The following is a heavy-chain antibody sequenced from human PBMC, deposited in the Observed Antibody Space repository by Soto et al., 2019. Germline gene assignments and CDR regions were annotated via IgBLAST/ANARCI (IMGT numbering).Heavy chain of an antibody. CDR1: GGSISSSSW. Sequence: QVQLQESGPGLVKPSGTLSLTCAVSGGSISSSSWWSWVRQSPGKGLEWIGEIFESGATNYNPSLQSRLTMSVDKSKDQFSLNLGSLTAADTAVYFCTTSHAGELNNWGQGTLVTASS. D-gene: IGHD1-7*01. CDR3: TTSHAGELNN. CDR2: IFESGAT. V-gene: IGHV4-4*02. J-gene: IGHJ4*02.